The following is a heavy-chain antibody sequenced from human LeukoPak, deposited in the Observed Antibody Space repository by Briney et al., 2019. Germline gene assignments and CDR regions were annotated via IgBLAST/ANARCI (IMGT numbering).Heavy chain of an antibody. Sequence: GGSLRLSCAASEITFSSYALSWVRQAPGKGLEWVSTISCSGGRTYYVDTVKGRFTISRDNSKNTLYLQMNSLRAEDTAVYYCAKKGGAGYCSSTSCLTWFDPWGQGTLVTVSS. J-gene: IGHJ5*02. D-gene: IGHD2-2*03. CDR2: ISCSGGRT. V-gene: IGHV3-23*01. CDR3: AKKGGAGYCSSTSCLTWFDP. CDR1: EITFSSYA.